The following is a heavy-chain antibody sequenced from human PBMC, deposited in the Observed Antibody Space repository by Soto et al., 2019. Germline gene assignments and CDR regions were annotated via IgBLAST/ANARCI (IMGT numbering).Heavy chain of an antibody. CDR2: IIPIFGTA. CDR3: ARGVVVPAAIGGAVYYYYGMDV. CDR1: GGTVSSYA. V-gene: IGHV1-69*13. J-gene: IGHJ6*02. Sequence: SVKVSCKASGGTVSSYASSWVRQAPGQGLEWMGGIIPIFGTANYAQKFQCRVTITADESTSTAYMELSSLRSEATAVYYCARGVVVPAAIGGAVYYYYGMDVWGQGTTVTVSS. D-gene: IGHD2-2*01.